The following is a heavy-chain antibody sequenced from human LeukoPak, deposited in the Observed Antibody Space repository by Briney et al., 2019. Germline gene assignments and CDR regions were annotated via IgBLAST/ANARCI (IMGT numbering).Heavy chain of an antibody. J-gene: IGHJ1*01. CDR3: ARDRGAGAAYFHF. V-gene: IGHV4-4*07. D-gene: IGHD1-26*01. CDR2: KYTTGAT. Sequence: SETLSLTCAVYGGSFSGYYWSWIRQPAGRGLEWIGRKYTTGATNYNPSLESRVTISLDTSKNQFSLSLSSVTAADTAVYYCARDRGAGAAYFHFWGQGTLVTVSS. CDR1: GGSFSGYY.